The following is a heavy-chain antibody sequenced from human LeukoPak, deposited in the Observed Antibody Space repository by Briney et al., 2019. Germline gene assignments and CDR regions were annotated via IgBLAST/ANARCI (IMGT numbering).Heavy chain of an antibody. D-gene: IGHD3-16*01. CDR1: GGSISSDGYS. Sequence: SETLSLTCAVSGGSISSDGYSWSWIRQPPGTGLEWIGYIYHSGSAYYNPSLKSRVTISVDRSKNQFSLKLSSVTAADTAVYYCASGNDYVWGTWGQGTLVTVSS. CDR2: IYHSGSA. J-gene: IGHJ4*02. CDR3: ASGNDYVWGT. V-gene: IGHV4-30-2*01.